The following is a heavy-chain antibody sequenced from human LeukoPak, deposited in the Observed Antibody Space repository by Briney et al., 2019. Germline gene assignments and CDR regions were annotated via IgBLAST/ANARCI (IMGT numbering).Heavy chain of an antibody. J-gene: IGHJ3*02. D-gene: IGHD3-22*01. Sequence: KPSETLSLTCTVSGDSIRTYYWSWIRQPPGEGLEWIGSIYYSGSTNYNPSLKGRVTISLDTSKNQFSLKVSSVTVADTVVYYCAVNLVVITPNYDAFDIWGQGTMVTVSS. V-gene: IGHV4-59*01. CDR2: IYYSGST. CDR1: GDSIRTYY. CDR3: AVNLVVITPNYDAFDI.